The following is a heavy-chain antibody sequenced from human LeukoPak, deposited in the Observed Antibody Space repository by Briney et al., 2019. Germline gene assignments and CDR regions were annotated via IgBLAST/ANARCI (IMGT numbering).Heavy chain of an antibody. CDR1: GFTFNNYV. CDR2: INGGGYNT. CDR3: ARASGIYGSGWYFDY. Sequence: GGPLRLSCAASGFTFNNYVMSWVRQAPGKGLEWVSTINGGGYNTYYADSVKGRFTISRDNSKNTLSLQVNTLRAEDTAVYYCARASGIYGSGWYFDYWGQGTLVTVSS. D-gene: IGHD6-19*01. J-gene: IGHJ4*02. V-gene: IGHV3-23*01.